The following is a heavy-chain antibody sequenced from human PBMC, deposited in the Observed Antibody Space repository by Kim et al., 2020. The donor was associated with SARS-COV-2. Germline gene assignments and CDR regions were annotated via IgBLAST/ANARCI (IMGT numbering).Heavy chain of an antibody. J-gene: IGHJ6*02. D-gene: IGHD6-13*01. V-gene: IGHV6-1*01. Sequence: SVKSRITINPDPSKNQFSLQLNSVTPEDTAVYYCARVAAAGYYYYYGMDVWGQGTTVTVSS. CDR3: ARVAAAGYYYYYGMDV.